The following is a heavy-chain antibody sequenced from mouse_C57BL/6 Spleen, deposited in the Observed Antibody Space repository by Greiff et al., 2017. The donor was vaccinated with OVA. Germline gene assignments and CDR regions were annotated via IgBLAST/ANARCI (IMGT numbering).Heavy chain of an antibody. J-gene: IGHJ1*03. Sequence: EVQLQESGAELVRPGASVKLSCTASGFNIKDDYMHWVKQRPEQGLEWIGWIDPENGDTDYASKFQGKATLTADTSSNTAYMQLSSLTSEDTAVYYSTSEVLSWYFEDWGTGTTVTVSS. CDR1: GFNIKDDY. CDR2: IDPENGDT. V-gene: IGHV14-4*01. CDR3: TSEVLSWYFED. D-gene: IGHD5-1*01.